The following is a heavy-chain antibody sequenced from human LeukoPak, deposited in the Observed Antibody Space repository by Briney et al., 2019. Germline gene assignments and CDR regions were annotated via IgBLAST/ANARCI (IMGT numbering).Heavy chain of an antibody. Sequence: KSSETLSLTCTVSGGSISSYYWSWIRQPPGKGLEWIGYIYYSGSTTYNPSLKSGVTTSADTSKNKSSLMLSSVTAADTAVYYCARTRYCSSTTCYYFDYWGQGTLVTVSS. CDR1: GGSISSYY. V-gene: IGHV4-59*08. J-gene: IGHJ4*02. CDR3: ARTRYCSSTTCYYFDY. D-gene: IGHD2-2*01. CDR2: IYYSGST.